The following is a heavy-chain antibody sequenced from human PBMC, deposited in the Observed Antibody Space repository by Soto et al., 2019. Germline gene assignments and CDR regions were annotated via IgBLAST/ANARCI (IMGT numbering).Heavy chain of an antibody. CDR3: AKRWGGFMGTDY. CDR2: ISYDGSNK. CDR1: GFTFSSYG. Sequence: GGSLRLSCAASGFTFSSYGMHWVRQAPGKGLEWVAVISYDGSNKYYADSVKGRFTISRDNSKNTLYLQMNSLGAEDTAVYYCAKRWGGFMGTDYWGQGTLVTVSS. D-gene: IGHD3-16*01. J-gene: IGHJ4*02. V-gene: IGHV3-30*18.